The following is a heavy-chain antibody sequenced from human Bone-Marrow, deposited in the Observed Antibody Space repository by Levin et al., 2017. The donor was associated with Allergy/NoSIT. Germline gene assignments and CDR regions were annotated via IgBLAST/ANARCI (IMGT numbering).Heavy chain of an antibody. Sequence: GGSLRLSCAASGFTFSSYGMHWVRQAPGKGLEWVAVISYDGSNKYYADSVKGRFTISRDNSKNTLYLQMNSLRAEDTAVYYCAKDPNSSSGYYFIFGEYFQHWGQGTLVTVSS. CDR2: ISYDGSNK. D-gene: IGHD3-22*01. J-gene: IGHJ1*01. V-gene: IGHV3-30*18. CDR3: AKDPNSSSGYYFIFGEYFQH. CDR1: GFTFSSYG.